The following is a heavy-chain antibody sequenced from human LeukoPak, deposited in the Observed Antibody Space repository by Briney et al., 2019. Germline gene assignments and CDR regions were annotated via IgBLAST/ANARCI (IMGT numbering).Heavy chain of an antibody. D-gene: IGHD6-13*01. Sequence: GGSLRLSCAASGFTFSSYGMHWVRQAPGKGLEWVAVIWYDGSNKYYADSVKGRFTISRDNSKNTLYPQMNSLRAEDTAVYYCARDRAVSSSWYDRNDAFDIWGQGTMVTVSS. CDR1: GFTFSSYG. CDR2: IWYDGSNK. J-gene: IGHJ3*02. CDR3: ARDRAVSSSWYDRNDAFDI. V-gene: IGHV3-33*01.